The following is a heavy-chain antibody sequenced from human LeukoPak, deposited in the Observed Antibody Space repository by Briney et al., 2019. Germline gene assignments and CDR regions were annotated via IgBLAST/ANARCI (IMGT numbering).Heavy chain of an antibody. CDR3: ARSRITMVRGVIIPPDY. D-gene: IGHD3-10*01. V-gene: IGHV4-39*01. CDR2: IYYSGST. J-gene: IGHJ4*02. CDR1: GGSISSSSYC. Sequence: PSETLSLTCTVSGGSISSSSYCCGWIRQPPGKWLEWIGSIYYSGSTYYNPSLKSRVTISVDTSKNQFSLKLSSVTAADTAVYYCARSRITMVRGVIIPPDYWGQGTLVTVSS.